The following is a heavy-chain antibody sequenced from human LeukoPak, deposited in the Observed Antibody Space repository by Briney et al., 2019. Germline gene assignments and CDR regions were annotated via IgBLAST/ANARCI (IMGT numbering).Heavy chain of an antibody. CDR3: ARAGTTLLLDY. D-gene: IGHD4-11*01. CDR1: GYTFTSYG. J-gene: IGHJ4*02. Sequence: GASVKVSCKASGYTFTSYGIIWVRQAPRQGLQWMGWISAHNGKTNYAQNLQGRVTMTTDTSTNTVYLELRSLTSDDTAVYYCARAGTTLLLDYWGQGTLVTVSS. CDR2: ISAHNGKT. V-gene: IGHV1-18*01.